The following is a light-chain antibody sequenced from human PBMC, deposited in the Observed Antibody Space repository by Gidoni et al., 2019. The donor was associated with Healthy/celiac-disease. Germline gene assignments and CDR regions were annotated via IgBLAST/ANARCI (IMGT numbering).Light chain of an antibody. CDR3: QSYDSSLSGSKV. J-gene: IGLJ1*01. V-gene: IGLV1-40*01. Sequence: QSVTISSTGSSSNIGAGYDVHWYQQLPGTAPKLLIYGNSNRPAGVPDRFSGSKSGTSASLAITGLQAEDEADYYCQSYDSSLSGSKVFGTGTKVTVL. CDR2: GNS. CDR1: SSNIGAGYD.